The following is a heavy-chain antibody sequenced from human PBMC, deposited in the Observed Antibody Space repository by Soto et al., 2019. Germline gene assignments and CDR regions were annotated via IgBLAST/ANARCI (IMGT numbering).Heavy chain of an antibody. J-gene: IGHJ6*02. CDR1: GFTFSSYG. V-gene: IGHV3-33*01. Sequence: QVQLVESGGGVVQPGRSLRLSCAASGFTFSSYGMHWVRQAPGKGLEWVAVIWYDGSNKYYADSMKGRFTISRDNSKNTLYLQMNSLRAEDTAVYYCARRLSGSSRYGMDVWGQGTTVTVSS. D-gene: IGHD1-26*01. CDR3: ARRLSGSSRYGMDV. CDR2: IWYDGSNK.